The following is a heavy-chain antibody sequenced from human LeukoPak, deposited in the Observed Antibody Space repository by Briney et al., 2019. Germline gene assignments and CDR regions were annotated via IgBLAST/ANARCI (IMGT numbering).Heavy chain of an antibody. CDR2: INHSGST. Sequence: PSETLSLTCAVYGGSFSGYYWSWIRQPPGKGLEWIGEINHSGSTNYNPSLKSRVTISVDTSKNQFSLKLSSVTAADTAVYYCARSSSYSYGLYYYYYMDVWGKGTTVTVSS. D-gene: IGHD5-18*01. J-gene: IGHJ6*03. CDR1: GGSFSGYY. CDR3: ARSSSYSYGLYYYYYMDV. V-gene: IGHV4-34*01.